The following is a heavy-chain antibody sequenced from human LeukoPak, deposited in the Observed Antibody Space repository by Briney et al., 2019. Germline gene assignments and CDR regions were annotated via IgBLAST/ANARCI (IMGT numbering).Heavy chain of an antibody. Sequence: SETLSLTCSVSGVSITNYYWSWVRQPAGKGLEWIGRFHNSDDTDHNPSLKSRVTMSVDTSKNQFSLKVTSVTAADTAVFYCARSYYYDYRQIDYWGQGTLVTVSS. V-gene: IGHV4-4*07. J-gene: IGHJ4*02. CDR2: FHNSDDT. CDR1: GVSITNYY. CDR3: ARSYYYDYRQIDY. D-gene: IGHD3-22*01.